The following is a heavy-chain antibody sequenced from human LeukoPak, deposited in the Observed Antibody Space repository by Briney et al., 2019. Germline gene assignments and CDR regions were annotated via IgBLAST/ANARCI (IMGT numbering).Heavy chain of an antibody. J-gene: IGHJ6*02. D-gene: IGHD5-24*01. CDR3: ARDQPQKRYYYYGMDV. CDR2: IDPSGSST. CDR1: GYTFTSYY. V-gene: IGHV1-46*01. Sequence: ASVKVSCKASGYTFTSYYTHWVRQAPGQGLEWMGIIDPSGSSTSYAQKFQGRVTMTGDTSTSTVYMELSSLRSEDTAVYYCARDQPQKRYYYYGMDVWGQETTVTVSS.